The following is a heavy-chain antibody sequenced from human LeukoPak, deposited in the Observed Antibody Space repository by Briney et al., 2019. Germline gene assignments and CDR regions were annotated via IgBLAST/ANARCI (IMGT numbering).Heavy chain of an antibody. V-gene: IGHV1-18*01. CDR1: GYTFTSYG. Sequence: ASVKVSCKASGYTFTSYGISWVRQAPGQGLEWMGWISAYNGNTNYAQKLQGRVTMTTDTSTSTAYMELRSLRSDDTAVYYCAWSPIVGAVAEDWFDPWGQGTLVTVSS. D-gene: IGHD6-19*01. J-gene: IGHJ5*02. CDR2: ISAYNGNT. CDR3: AWSPIVGAVAEDWFDP.